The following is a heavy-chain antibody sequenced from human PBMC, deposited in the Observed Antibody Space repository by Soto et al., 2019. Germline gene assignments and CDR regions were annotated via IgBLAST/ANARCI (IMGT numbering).Heavy chain of an antibody. CDR3: AKALLRWGGXPNYYDSSGYYHDAFDI. J-gene: IGHJ3*02. CDR1: GFTFSSYA. Sequence: GGSLRLSCTASGFTFSSYAMSWVRQAPGKGLEWVSAISGSGGSTYYADSVKGRFTISRDNSKNTLYLQMNSLRAEDTAVYYCAKALLRWGGXPNYYDSSGYYHDAFDIWGQGTMVTVSS. V-gene: IGHV3-23*01. D-gene: IGHD3-22*01. CDR2: ISGSGGST.